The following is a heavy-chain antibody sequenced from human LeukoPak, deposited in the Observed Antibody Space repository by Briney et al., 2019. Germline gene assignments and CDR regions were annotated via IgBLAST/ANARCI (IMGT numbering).Heavy chain of an antibody. CDR3: ARDGGFGFLAAFDI. CDR1: GFTFSSYS. V-gene: IGHV3-21*01. D-gene: IGHD3-10*01. CDR2: ISSRSGDI. Sequence: GGSLRLSCAASGFTFSSYSMNWVRQAPGKGLEWVSSISSRSGDIYYADSVKGRFTISRDNAKNSLYLQMNSLRAEDTAVYYCARDGGFGFLAAFDIWGQGTMVTVSS. J-gene: IGHJ3*02.